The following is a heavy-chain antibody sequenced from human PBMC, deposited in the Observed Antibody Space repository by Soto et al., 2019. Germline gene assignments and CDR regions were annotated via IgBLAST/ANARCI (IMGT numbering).Heavy chain of an antibody. CDR3: TIVRVADSALDH. J-gene: IGHJ4*02. D-gene: IGHD3-10*02. CDR1: GFIFSNNG. CDR2: MSYDGSDT. Sequence: GGSLRLSCVGSGFIFSNNGMRWVRQTPGKGLEWVAFMSYDGSDTFYADSVKGRFTISRDNSKNTLFLHMSNLRPEDTAMYYCTIVRVADSALDHWGQGTLVTVSS. V-gene: IGHV3-30*02.